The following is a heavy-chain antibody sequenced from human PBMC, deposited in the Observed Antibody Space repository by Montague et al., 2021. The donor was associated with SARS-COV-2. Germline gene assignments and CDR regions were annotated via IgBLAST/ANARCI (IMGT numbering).Heavy chain of an antibody. D-gene: IGHD2-2*01. CDR2: TYSRSKWYN. CDR3: ARIPVGSKYYFDY. V-gene: IGHV6-1*01. CDR1: GDSVSSNIAT. Sequence: CAISGDSVSSNIATWNWIRQSPSRGLEWLGRTYSRSKWYNDYADSVKSRITIDPDTSKHQFSLHLNSVTPEDTAVYYCARIPVGSKYYFDYWGQGTLVTVSS. J-gene: IGHJ4*02.